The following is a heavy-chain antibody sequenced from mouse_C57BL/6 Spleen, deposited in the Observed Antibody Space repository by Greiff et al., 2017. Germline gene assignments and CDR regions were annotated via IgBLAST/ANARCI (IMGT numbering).Heavy chain of an antibody. CDR2: IDPSDSYT. V-gene: IGHV1-69*01. CDR3: ARLTTVVRAMDY. D-gene: IGHD1-1*01. CDR1: GYTFTSYW. Sequence: QVQLQQPGAELVMPGASVKLSCKASGYTFTSYWMHWVKQRPGQGLEWIGEIDPSDSYTNYNQKFKGKSTLTVDKSSSTAYMQLSSLTSEDSAVYYCARLTTVVRAMDYWGQGTSVTVSS. J-gene: IGHJ4*01.